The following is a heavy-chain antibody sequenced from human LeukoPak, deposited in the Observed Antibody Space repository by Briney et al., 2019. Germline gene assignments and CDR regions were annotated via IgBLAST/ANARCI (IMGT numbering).Heavy chain of an antibody. V-gene: IGHV3-23*01. Sequence: PGGSLRLSCAATGFTFSSYAMSGVRQAAGRGVDWVGGISASGGSTYYADSVKGRFTISRDNSKNTLYLQMNSLRTEDTAVYYCAKAEGYDILTGLDYWGQGTLVTVSS. CDR1: GFTFSSYA. CDR2: ISASGGST. CDR3: AKAEGYDILTGLDY. D-gene: IGHD3-9*01. J-gene: IGHJ4*02.